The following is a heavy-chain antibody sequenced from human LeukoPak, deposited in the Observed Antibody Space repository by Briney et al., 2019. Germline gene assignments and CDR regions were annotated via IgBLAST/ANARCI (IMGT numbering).Heavy chain of an antibody. J-gene: IGHJ4*02. V-gene: IGHV3-33*08. D-gene: IGHD2-2*02. Sequence: VGSLRPPCAASGFTFRTYSIHCVRQAPGNRPESVAVIWYDGSNKYYADSVKGRFTISRDNSKNTLYLQMNSLRAEDTAVYYCARTIYCSSTSCYTGNDWGQGTLVTVSS. CDR2: IWYDGSNK. CDR1: GFTFRTYS. CDR3: ARTIYCSSTSCYTGND.